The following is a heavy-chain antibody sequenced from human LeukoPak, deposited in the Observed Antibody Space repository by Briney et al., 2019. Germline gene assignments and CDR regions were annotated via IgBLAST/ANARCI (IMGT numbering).Heavy chain of an antibody. D-gene: IGHD4/OR15-4a*01. J-gene: IGHJ4*02. Sequence: PGGSLRLSCTVSGFTVSSNSMSWVRQAPGKGLEWVSFIYSDNTHYSDPVKGRFTISRDKSKNTLYLQMNSLRAEDTAVYYCARRAGAYSQPYDYWGQGTLVTVSS. CDR1: GFTVSSNS. CDR2: IYSDNT. CDR3: ARRAGAYSQPYDY. V-gene: IGHV3-53*01.